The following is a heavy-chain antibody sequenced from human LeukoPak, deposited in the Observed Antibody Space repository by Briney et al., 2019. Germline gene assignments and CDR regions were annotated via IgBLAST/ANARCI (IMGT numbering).Heavy chain of an antibody. D-gene: IGHD2-15*01. CDR2: ITWNKDNI. J-gene: IGHJ6*01. CDR3: AKDLGSAITSALVLDV. V-gene: IGHV3-9*01. Sequence: QAGGSLRLSCVASGFTFDDYAMHWVRQAPGKGLEWLSGITWNKDNIRYAGSVTGRFTISRDNVKNVLYLQMNSLTPEDTALYYCAKDLGSAITSALVLDVXXXGTTVTVSS. CDR1: GFTFDDYA.